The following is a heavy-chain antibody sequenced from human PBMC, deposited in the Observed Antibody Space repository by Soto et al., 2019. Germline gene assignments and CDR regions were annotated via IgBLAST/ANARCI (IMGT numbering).Heavy chain of an antibody. D-gene: IGHD5-18*01. CDR3: ARVTNGDTAMVSWFDP. V-gene: IGHV1-18*01. CDR2: IRAYNGNT. Sequence: QVQLVQSGAEVKKPGASVKVSCKASGYTFTSYGISWVRQAPGQGLEWMGWIRAYNGNTNYAQKLQGRVTMTTDTTTSTAYMELRSQRYDDTAVYYCARVTNGDTAMVSWFDPWGQGTLVTVSS. CDR1: GYTFTSYG. J-gene: IGHJ5*02.